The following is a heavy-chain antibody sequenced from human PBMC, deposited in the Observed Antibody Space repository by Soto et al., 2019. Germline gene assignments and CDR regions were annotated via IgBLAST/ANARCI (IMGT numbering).Heavy chain of an antibody. Sequence: EVQLLESGGGLVQPGGSLRLSCAASGFTFSSYAMSWVRQAPGKGLEWVSAISGSGGSTYYADSVKGRFTISRDNSKNTLYLQMNSLRAEDTAVYYCAKSASAGSYRYPHFDYWGQGTLVTVSS. V-gene: IGHV3-23*01. J-gene: IGHJ4*02. D-gene: IGHD3-16*02. CDR1: GFTFSSYA. CDR2: ISGSGGST. CDR3: AKSASAGSYRYPHFDY.